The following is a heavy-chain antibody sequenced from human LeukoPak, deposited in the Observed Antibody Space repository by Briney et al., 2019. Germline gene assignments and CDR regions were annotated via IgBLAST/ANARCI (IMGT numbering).Heavy chain of an antibody. V-gene: IGHV3-73*01. CDR2: IRSKANSYAT. D-gene: IGHD4-17*01. Sequence: GGSLRLSCAASGFTFSGSAMHWVRQASGKGLEWVGRIRSKANSYATAYAASVKGRFTISRDDSKNTAYLQMNSLKTEDTAVYYCTRRLTTVTTEYDYWGQGTLVTVSS. CDR3: TRRLTTVTTEYDY. J-gene: IGHJ4*02. CDR1: GFTFSGSA.